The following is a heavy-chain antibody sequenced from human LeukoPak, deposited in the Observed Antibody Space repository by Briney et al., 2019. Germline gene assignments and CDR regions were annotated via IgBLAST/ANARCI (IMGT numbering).Heavy chain of an antibody. J-gene: IGHJ4*02. CDR3: ARGYDHFDY. CDR2: ISYDGSNK. V-gene: IGHV3-30-3*01. Sequence: GGSLRLSCAASGFTLSSYAMHWVRQAPGKGLEWVAVISYDGSNKYYADSVKGRFTISRDNSKNTPYLQMNSLRAEDTAVYYCARGYDHFDYWGQGTLVTVSS. CDR1: GFTLSSYA. D-gene: IGHD2-15*01.